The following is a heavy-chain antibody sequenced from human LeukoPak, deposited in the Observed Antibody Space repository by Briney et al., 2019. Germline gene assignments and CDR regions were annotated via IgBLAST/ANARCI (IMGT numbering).Heavy chain of an antibody. CDR2: ITPIFRTP. D-gene: IGHD2-21*02. V-gene: IGHV1-69*13. CDR3: ARGWLAETTVVTPYNY. Sequence: SVKLSCKASGGTFSSTTINWVRQAPGQGLEWMGGITPIFRTPNYAQKFQGRVTVTAVESMSTAYMELSSLRSEDTAVYYCARGWLAETTVVTPYNYWGQGTLVTVSS. J-gene: IGHJ4*02. CDR1: GGTFSSTT.